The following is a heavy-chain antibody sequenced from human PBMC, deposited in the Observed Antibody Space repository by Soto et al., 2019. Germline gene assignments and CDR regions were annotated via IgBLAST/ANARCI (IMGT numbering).Heavy chain of an antibody. Sequence: PGGSLGLSCAASGVTFSNAGMSGVRQAPAKGLQLVGRIKTNTDSGTTHYAAPVKGRFSISRDDSKNTLYLQMNSLKTEDTSVYSCTRGLLPATPMDFWGKGTTVTVSS. CDR3: TRGLLPATPMDF. D-gene: IGHD2-15*01. J-gene: IGHJ6*03. CDR1: GVTFSNAG. CDR2: IKTNTDSGTT. V-gene: IGHV3-15*01.